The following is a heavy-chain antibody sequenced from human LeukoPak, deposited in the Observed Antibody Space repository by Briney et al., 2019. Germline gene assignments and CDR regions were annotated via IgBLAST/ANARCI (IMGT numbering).Heavy chain of an antibody. Sequence: GGSLRLSCAASGFTVSTNYMSWFGQAPGGGLDWVSVIYSGGNTYYADSVKGRFTISRDNSKNTLYLQMNSPRAEDTAVYYCARDSGTTVGYFDYWGQGTLVTVSS. CDR1: GFTVSTNY. J-gene: IGHJ4*02. CDR2: IYSGGNT. CDR3: ARDSGTTVGYFDY. V-gene: IGHV3-66*01. D-gene: IGHD4-23*01.